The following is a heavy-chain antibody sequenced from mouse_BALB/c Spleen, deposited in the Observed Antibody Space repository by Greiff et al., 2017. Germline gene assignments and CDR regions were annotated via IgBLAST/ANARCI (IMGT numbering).Heavy chain of an antibody. CDR2: ISDGGSYT. CDR1: GFTFSDYY. J-gene: IGHJ3*01. CDR3: ARDQNYGSSSLAY. D-gene: IGHD1-1*01. Sequence: EVMLVESGGGLVKPGGSLKLSCAASGFTFSDYYMYWVRQTPEKRLEWVATISDGGSYTYYPDSVKGRFTISRDNAKNNLYLQMSSLKSEDTAMYYCARDQNYGSSSLAYWGQGTLVTVSA. V-gene: IGHV5-4*02.